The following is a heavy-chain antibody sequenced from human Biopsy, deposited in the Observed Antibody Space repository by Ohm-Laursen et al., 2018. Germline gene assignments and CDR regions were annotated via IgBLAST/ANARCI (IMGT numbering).Heavy chain of an antibody. CDR3: TRGGYYYDSLAYYYWFDP. D-gene: IGHD3-22*01. J-gene: IGHJ5*02. CDR2: INAKTGDT. Sequence: SVKVSYKASGYTFTGYHVHWVRQAPGQGLEWMGWINAKTGDTNYAQKFQGRVTMTRDTSISTAYVDLSSLRSDDTAVYYCTRGGYYYDSLAYYYWFDPWGQGTLVTVSS. V-gene: IGHV1-2*02. CDR1: GYTFTGYH.